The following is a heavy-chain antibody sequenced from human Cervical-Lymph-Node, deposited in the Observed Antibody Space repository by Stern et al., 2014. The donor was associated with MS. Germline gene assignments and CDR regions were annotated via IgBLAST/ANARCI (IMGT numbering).Heavy chain of an antibody. J-gene: IGHJ3*02. Sequence: DQLVESGAEVKKPGSSVKVSCKASGGTFSIYAFNWVRQAPGQGLEWRGGIIPIIGTANYARNFQGKVTIIADEPKKTVYMEVRSLISEDTAVYYCARDQRHLSSGSFAFDIWGQGTMVLVSS. CDR1: GGTFSIYA. CDR2: IIPIIGTA. CDR3: ARDQRHLSSGSFAFDI. V-gene: IGHV1-69*01. D-gene: IGHD3-10*01.